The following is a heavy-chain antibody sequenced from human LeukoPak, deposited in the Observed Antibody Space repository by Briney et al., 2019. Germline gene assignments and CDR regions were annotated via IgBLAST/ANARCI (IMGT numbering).Heavy chain of an antibody. V-gene: IGHV3-73*01. CDR3: TRHGAWIQSNWFDP. J-gene: IGHJ5*02. CDR1: GFTFSSYS. CDR2: IRSKANSYAT. Sequence: GGSLRLSCAASGFTFSSYSMNWVRQASGKGLEWVGRIRSKANSYATAYAASVKGRFTISRDDSKNTAYLQMNSLKTEDTAVYYCTRHGAWIQSNWFDPWGQGTLVTVSS. D-gene: IGHD5-18*01.